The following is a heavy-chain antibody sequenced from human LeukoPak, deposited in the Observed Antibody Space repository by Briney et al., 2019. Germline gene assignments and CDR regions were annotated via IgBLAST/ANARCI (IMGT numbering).Heavy chain of an antibody. CDR2: ISGSGGSA. CDR3: AKGIVAAAGFYYGIDV. CDR1: GFTFSSYA. D-gene: IGHD6-13*01. Sequence: GGSLRLSCAASGFTFSSYAMSWVRQAPGKGLEWVSAISGSGGSAYYADSVKGRFTISRDNSKNTLYLQMNSLRAEDTAVYYCAKGIVAAAGFYYGIDVWGQGTTVTVYS. J-gene: IGHJ6*02. V-gene: IGHV3-23*01.